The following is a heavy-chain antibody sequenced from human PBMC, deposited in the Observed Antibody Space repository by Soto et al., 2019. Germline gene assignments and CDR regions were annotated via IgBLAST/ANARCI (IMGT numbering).Heavy chain of an antibody. V-gene: IGHV1-18*01. J-gene: IGHJ6*02. CDR1: GYTFTSYG. D-gene: IGHD2-15*01. CDR3: ARNSCSGGSCYRYYYYYGMDV. Sequence: WASVKVSCKASGYTFTSYGISWVRQAPGQGLEWMGWISAYSGNTNYAQKLQGRVTMTTDTSTSTAYMELRSLRSDDTAVYYCARNSCSGGSCYRYYYYYGMDVWG. CDR2: ISAYSGNT.